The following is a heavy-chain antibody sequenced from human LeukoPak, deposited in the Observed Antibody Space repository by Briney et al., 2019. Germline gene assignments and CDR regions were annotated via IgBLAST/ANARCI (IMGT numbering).Heavy chain of an antibody. Sequence: GGSLRLSCAASGFTFSSYAMSWVRQAPGKGLAWVSAISGSGVNTFYADSVKGRFTISRDNSKNTLYLQMSSLRAEDTAVYYCAKDLRYYDNSGYPDAFDIWGQGTMVTVSP. CDR3: AKDLRYYDNSGYPDAFDI. J-gene: IGHJ3*02. CDR1: GFTFSSYA. V-gene: IGHV3-23*01. D-gene: IGHD3-22*01. CDR2: ISGSGVNT.